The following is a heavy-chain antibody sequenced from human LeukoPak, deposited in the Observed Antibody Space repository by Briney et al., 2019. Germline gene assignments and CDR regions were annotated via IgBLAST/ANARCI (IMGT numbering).Heavy chain of an antibody. V-gene: IGHV1-69*13. CDR1: LGTFSSYA. Sequence: ASVKVSCKASLGTFSSYAISWVRQAPGQGLEWMGGIIPIFGTANYAQKFQGRVTITADESTSTAYMELSSLRSEDTSVYYCARGPPWAMVLVDWGQGTLVTVSS. D-gene: IGHD5-18*01. CDR2: IIPIFGTA. J-gene: IGHJ4*02. CDR3: ARGPPWAMVLVD.